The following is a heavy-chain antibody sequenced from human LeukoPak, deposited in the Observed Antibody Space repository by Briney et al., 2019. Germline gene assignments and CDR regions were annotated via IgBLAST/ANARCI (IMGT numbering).Heavy chain of an antibody. V-gene: IGHV4-34*01. CDR3: ASASGGPGTFYRIDY. CDR2: INHSGST. CDR1: GGSFSGYY. Sequence: SETLSLTCAVYGGSFSGYYWSWIRQPPGKGLEWIGEINHSGSTNYNASLKSRVTISVDTSKNQFSLKLRSVTAADTALYYCASASGGPGTFYRIDYWGQGTLVTVSS. J-gene: IGHJ4*02. D-gene: IGHD3-10*01.